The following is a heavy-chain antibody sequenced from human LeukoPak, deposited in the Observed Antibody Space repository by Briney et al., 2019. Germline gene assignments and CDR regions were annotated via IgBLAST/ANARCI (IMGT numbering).Heavy chain of an antibody. D-gene: IGHD3-22*01. V-gene: IGHV4-4*07. J-gene: IGHJ4*02. Sequence: KSSETLSLTCTVSGGSINSYHWNWIRQPAGKGLEWIGRIYTSGSTNYNPSLKSRVTISVDTSKNQFSLKLSSVTAADTAVYYCARDGGYDSSGYVDYFDYWGQGTLVTVSS. CDR1: GGSINSYH. CDR3: ARDGGYDSSGYVDYFDY. CDR2: IYTSGST.